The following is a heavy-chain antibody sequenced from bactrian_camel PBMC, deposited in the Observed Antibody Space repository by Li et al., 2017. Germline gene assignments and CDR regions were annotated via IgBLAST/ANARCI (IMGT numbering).Heavy chain of an antibody. Sequence: HVQLVESGGGSVQAGGSLRLSCAASGSTYSTYSMGWFRQAPGKEREGVAVILTSGGSTDYADSVKGRFTISKDNAKNTLYLQMNSLKPEDTAMYYCAAGEGDLATMLTRSYWGQGTQVTVS. J-gene: IGHJ4*01. CDR1: GSTYSTYS. V-gene: IGHV3S53*01. D-gene: IGHD4*01. CDR3: AAGEGDLATMLTRSY. CDR2: ILTSGGST.